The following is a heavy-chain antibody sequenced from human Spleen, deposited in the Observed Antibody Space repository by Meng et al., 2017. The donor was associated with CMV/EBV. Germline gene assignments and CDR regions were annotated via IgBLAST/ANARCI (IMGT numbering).Heavy chain of an antibody. Sequence: KVSCKGSGYMFSNYWIGWVRQMTGKGLEWMGLIYLGDYATRYSPSFQGQVLITADKSVRTAYLQWSSLKASDTAMYYCARWGEAVAGFDYWGQGTLVTVSS. J-gene: IGHJ4*02. V-gene: IGHV5-51*01. D-gene: IGHD6-19*01. CDR2: IYLGDYAT. CDR3: ARWGEAVAGFDY. CDR1: GYMFSNYW.